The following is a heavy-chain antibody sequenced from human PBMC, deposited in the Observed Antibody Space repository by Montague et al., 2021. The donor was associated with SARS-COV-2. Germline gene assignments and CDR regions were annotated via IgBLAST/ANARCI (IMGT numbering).Heavy chain of an antibody. V-gene: IGHV4-61*08. CDR3: ARHVSGSLTHFHH. Sequence: SETLSLTCTVSGGAINRGDYYWTWIRQPPGKGLEWIGNIYYSGSTNYNPSLKSRVTISVDTSKNQFSLNLSSVTAADTAVYYCARHVSGSLTHFHHWGQGSLITVSS. J-gene: IGHJ1*01. CDR2: IYYSGST. D-gene: IGHD1-26*01. CDR1: GGAINRGDYY.